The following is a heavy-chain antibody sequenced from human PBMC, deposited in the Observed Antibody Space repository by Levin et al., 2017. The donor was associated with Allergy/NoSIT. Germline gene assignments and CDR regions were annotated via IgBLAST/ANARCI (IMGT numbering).Heavy chain of an antibody. CDR3: ARDPHIYSSGSPPSDY. CDR2: ISAYNGNT. D-gene: IGHD3-10*01. J-gene: IGHJ4*02. Sequence: PTASVKVSCKASGYTFSDYGINWVRQAPGQGLEWLGWISAYNGNTNYAQRLQDRVTMTTDTSTSTAYLELWSLRYDDTAVYYCARDPHIYSSGSPPSDYWGQGTLVTVSS. CDR1: GYTFSDYG. V-gene: IGHV1-18*01.